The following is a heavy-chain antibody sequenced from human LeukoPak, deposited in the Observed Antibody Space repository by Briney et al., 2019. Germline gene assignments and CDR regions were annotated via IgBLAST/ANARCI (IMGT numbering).Heavy chain of an antibody. J-gene: IGHJ4*02. CDR3: ARGEYYFDY. V-gene: IGHV4-59*01. D-gene: IGHD2/OR15-2a*01. Sequence: SETLSHTCTVSGGSISSYYWSWIRQPPGKGLEWIGFIYYSGSTNYNPSLKSRVTISVDTSKNQFSLKLSSVTAADTAFYYCARGEYYFDYWGQGTLVTVSS. CDR2: IYYSGST. CDR1: GGSISSYY.